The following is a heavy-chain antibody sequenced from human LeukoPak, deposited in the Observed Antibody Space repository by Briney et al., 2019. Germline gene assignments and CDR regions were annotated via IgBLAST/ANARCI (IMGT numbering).Heavy chain of an antibody. D-gene: IGHD6-19*01. CDR1: GFTFSSYG. V-gene: IGHV3-30*18. CDR2: ISYDGSNK. CDR3: AKDQLAGSNGVEY. J-gene: IGHJ4*02. Sequence: GGTLRLSCAASGFTFSSYGMHWVRQAPGKGLEWVAVISYDGSNKYYADSVKGRFTISRDNSKNTLYLQMNSLRAEDTAVYYCAKDQLAGSNGVEYWGQGTLVTVSS.